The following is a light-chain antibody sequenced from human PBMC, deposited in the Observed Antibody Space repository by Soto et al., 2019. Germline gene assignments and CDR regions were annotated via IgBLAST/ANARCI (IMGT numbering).Light chain of an antibody. CDR3: QQSYKSWT. V-gene: IGKV1-39*01. Sequence: DIQMTQSPSSLPASVGDRVTITCRASQNIASRLYWYQQKPGKDPNLVIYAASTLQSGVPSRFRGSGSGTDYTLTITGLQPEDFGTYYCQQSYKSWTFGQGAKVEIK. J-gene: IGKJ1*01. CDR2: AAS. CDR1: QNIASR.